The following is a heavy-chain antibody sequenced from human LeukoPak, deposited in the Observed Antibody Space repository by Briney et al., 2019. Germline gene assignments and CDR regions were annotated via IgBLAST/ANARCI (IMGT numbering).Heavy chain of an antibody. CDR1: GGSFSGSY. V-gene: IGHV4-34*01. D-gene: IGHD1-7*01. J-gene: IGHJ5*02. CDR2: INDSGGT. Sequence: SETLSLTCAVHGGSFSGSYRSWIRQPPGKGLEWIGEINDSGGTSYNPSLKSRVTISVDTSKNQFSLKLSSVTAADTAVYYCAGELELRSWGQGTLVTVSS. CDR3: AGELELRS.